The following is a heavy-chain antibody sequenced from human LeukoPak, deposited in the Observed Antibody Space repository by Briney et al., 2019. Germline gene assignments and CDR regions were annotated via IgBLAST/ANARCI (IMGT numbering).Heavy chain of an antibody. CDR1: GGSISSGSYY. CDR3: ARARWDSKFPHYYYYMDV. J-gene: IGHJ6*03. D-gene: IGHD4-11*01. Sequence: SQTLSLTCTVSGGSISSGSYYWSWIRQPAGEGLEWIGRIYTSGSTNYNPSLKSRVTISVDTSKNQFSLKLSSVTAADTAVYYCARARWDSKFPHYYYYMDVWGKGTTVTVSS. CDR2: IYTSGST. V-gene: IGHV4-61*02.